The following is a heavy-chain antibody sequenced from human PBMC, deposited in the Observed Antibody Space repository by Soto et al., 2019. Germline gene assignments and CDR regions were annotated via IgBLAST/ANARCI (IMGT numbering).Heavy chain of an antibody. D-gene: IGHD3-22*01. J-gene: IGHJ4*02. CDR3: ARELYYYDSSGYYAWDY. CDR1: GYTFTSYG. Sequence: ASVKVSCKDSGYTFTSYGISWVRQATGQGLEWMGWISAYNGNTNYAQKLQGRVTMTTDTSTSTAYMELRSLRSDDPAVYYCARELYYYDSSGYYAWDYWGQGTLVTVSS. CDR2: ISAYNGNT. V-gene: IGHV1-18*01.